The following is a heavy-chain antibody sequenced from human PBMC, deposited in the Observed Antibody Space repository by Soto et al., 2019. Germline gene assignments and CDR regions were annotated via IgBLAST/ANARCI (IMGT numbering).Heavy chain of an antibody. J-gene: IGHJ5*02. CDR3: ARVAVLVPAANNGFDP. CDR1: GGSISSGDYY. CDR2: IYYSGST. D-gene: IGHD2-2*01. Sequence: SETLSLTCTVSGGSISSGDYYWSWIRQPPGKGLEWIGYIYYSGSTYYNPSLKSRVTISVDTSKNQFSLKLSSVTAADTAVYYCARVAVLVPAANNGFDPWGQGTLVTVSS. V-gene: IGHV4-30-4*01.